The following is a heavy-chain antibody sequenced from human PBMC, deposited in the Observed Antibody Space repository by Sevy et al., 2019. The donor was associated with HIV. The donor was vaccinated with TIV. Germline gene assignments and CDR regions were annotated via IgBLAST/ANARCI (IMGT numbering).Heavy chain of an antibody. CDR1: GYTFTSYD. J-gene: IGHJ3*02. V-gene: IGHV1-18*01. CDR3: ARGPRGKWEILSPPRFDI. Sequence: ASVKVSCKASGYTFTSYDISWVRQAPGQGLEWMGWVGAYNGNTNYAQNFQGRLTMTTDTSTSTAYMELRGLRSDDTAVYYCARGPRGKWEILSPPRFDIWGQGTEVTVSS. D-gene: IGHD1-26*01. CDR2: VGAYNGNT.